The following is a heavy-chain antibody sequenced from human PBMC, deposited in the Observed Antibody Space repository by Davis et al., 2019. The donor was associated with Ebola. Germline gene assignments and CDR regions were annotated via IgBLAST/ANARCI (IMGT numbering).Heavy chain of an antibody. CDR1: EFTFRSYW. CDR2: IVTDGSTT. Sequence: PGGSLRLSCVGSEFTFRSYWFHWVRQAPGKGLEWVSRIVTDGSTTNYADSVRGRFTISKDNAKNTLFLQMNSLRADDTAVYYCARDVGGRAGYWGQGTLVTVSS. V-gene: IGHV3-74*01. J-gene: IGHJ4*02. CDR3: ARDVGGRAGY.